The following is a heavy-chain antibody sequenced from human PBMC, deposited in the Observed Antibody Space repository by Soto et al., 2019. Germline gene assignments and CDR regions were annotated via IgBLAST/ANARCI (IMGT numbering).Heavy chain of an antibody. D-gene: IGHD3-10*01. CDR3: ARSVRPLSWFDP. J-gene: IGHJ5*02. V-gene: IGHV4-30-4*01. Sequence: PSETLSLTCTVSGGSISSGDYYWSWIRQPPGKGLEWIGYIYYSGSTHYNPSLKSRVTISVDTSKNQFSLKLSSVTAADTAVYYCARSVRPLSWFDPWGQGTRVTVSS. CDR2: IYYSGST. CDR1: GGSISSGDYY.